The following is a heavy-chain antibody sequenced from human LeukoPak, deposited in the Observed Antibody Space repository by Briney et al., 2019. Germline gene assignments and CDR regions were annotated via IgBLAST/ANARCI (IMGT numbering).Heavy chain of an antibody. CDR2: ICSGGST. J-gene: IGHJ4*02. CDR1: GFTVSSNY. Sequence: PGGSLRLSCAASGFTVSSNYMSWVRQAPGKGLEWVSVICSGGSTYYTDSEKGRFTISRDNSKNTLYLQMNSLRAEDTAKYYCARGSGGSVYSPSNYWGQGTLVTVSS. CDR3: ARGSGGSVYSPSNY. D-gene: IGHD3-22*01. V-gene: IGHV3-53*01.